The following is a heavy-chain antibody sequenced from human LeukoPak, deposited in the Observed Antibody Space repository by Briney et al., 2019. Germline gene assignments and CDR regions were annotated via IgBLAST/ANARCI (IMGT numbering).Heavy chain of an antibody. Sequence: GRSLRLSCAASGFTFDDYAMHWVRQAPGKGLEWVSGISWNSGSIGYADSVKGRFTISRDNAKNSLYLQMNSLRAEDMALYYCAKVSSGYYGDAFDIWGQGTMVTVSS. CDR1: GFTFDDYA. J-gene: IGHJ3*02. V-gene: IGHV3-9*03. D-gene: IGHD3-22*01. CDR2: ISWNSGSI. CDR3: AKVSSGYYGDAFDI.